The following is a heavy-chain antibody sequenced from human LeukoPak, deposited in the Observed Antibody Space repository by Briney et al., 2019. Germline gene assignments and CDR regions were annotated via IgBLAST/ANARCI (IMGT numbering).Heavy chain of an antibody. CDR3: SREADDRHGTTNGYDY. V-gene: IGHV4-34*01. D-gene: IGHD2-8*01. Sequence: SETLSLTCAVYGGSFSGYYWSWIRQPPGKGLEWIGEINHSGSTNYNPSLKSRVTISVDTSKNQFSLKLSSVTAADTAVYYCSREADDRHGTTNGYDYWGNGTLVTVYS. J-gene: IGHJ4*01. CDR1: GGSFSGYY. CDR2: INHSGST.